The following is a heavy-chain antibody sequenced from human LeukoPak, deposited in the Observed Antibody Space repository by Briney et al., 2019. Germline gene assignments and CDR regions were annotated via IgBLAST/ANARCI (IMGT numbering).Heavy chain of an antibody. Sequence: QPGGSLRLSCAASGFTFSSYAMSWVRQAPGKGLEWVSAISGSGGSTYYADSVKGRFTISRDNSKNTLCLQMNSLRAEDTAVYCCAKDFGPGYCSGGSCYSHPSLDAFDIWGQGTMVTVSS. J-gene: IGHJ3*02. CDR3: AKDFGPGYCSGGSCYSHPSLDAFDI. CDR1: GFTFSSYA. D-gene: IGHD2-15*01. V-gene: IGHV3-23*01. CDR2: ISGSGGST.